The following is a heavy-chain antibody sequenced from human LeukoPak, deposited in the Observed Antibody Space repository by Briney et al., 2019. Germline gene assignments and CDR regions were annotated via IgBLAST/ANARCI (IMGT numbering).Heavy chain of an antibody. J-gene: IGHJ5*02. CDR3: ARTGSGLNWFDP. CDR1: GGSINNNY. V-gene: IGHV4-59*01. CDR2: IFSRGST. Sequence: PSETLSLTCTVSGGSINNNYWSWIRRPPGKGLEWIGYIFSRGSTSYNPSLKSRVTISVDTSKNQFSLKLSSVTAADTAVYYCARTGSGLNWFDPWGQGTLVTVSS. D-gene: IGHD3-10*01.